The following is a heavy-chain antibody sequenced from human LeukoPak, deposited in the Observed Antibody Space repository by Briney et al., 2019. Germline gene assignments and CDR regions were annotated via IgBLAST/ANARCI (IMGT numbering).Heavy chain of an antibody. V-gene: IGHV1-3*01. CDR1: GYTLSSYT. CDR3: ARAPYFDILTGYFNSWFDP. D-gene: IGHD3-9*01. CDR2: INAGNGNT. Sequence: ASVKVSCKASGYTLSSYTMHWVRQAPGQRLEWMGWINAGNGNTKYSQKLQGRVTITRDTSTSTAYMELSSLRSEDTAVYYCARAPYFDILTGYFNSWFDPWGQGTLVTVSS. J-gene: IGHJ5*02.